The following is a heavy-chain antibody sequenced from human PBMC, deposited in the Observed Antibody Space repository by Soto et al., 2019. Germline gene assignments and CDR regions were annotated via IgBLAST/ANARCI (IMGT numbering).Heavy chain of an antibody. V-gene: IGHV3-53*01. Sequence: EVQLVESGGGLIQPGGSLKLSCAASGFTVGNNYMSWVRQAPGKGLEWVSLIYSTGTTKYADSVKGRFTVSRDNAKTTLYPQMNSLRAEDTAVYYCAKDVRGSGSHYNSFGYWGQGTLVTVSS. CDR3: AKDVRGSGSHYNSFGY. CDR2: IYSTGTT. J-gene: IGHJ4*02. CDR1: GFTVGNNY. D-gene: IGHD3-10*01.